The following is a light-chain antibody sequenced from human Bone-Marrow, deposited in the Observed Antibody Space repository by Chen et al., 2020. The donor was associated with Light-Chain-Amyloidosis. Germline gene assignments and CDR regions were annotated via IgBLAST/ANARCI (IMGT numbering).Light chain of an antibody. CDR2: DVN. CDR1: SSDVGAYTY. Sequence: QSALTQPRSVSGSLGRSVTISCPGTSSDVGAYTYVSWYQQPPGKAPKLIIYDVNKRPSGVPDRFSGSQSGSTASLTISRLQADDESDYFCSSYAGTYTWVFGGGTKLTVL. CDR3: SSYAGTYTWV. J-gene: IGLJ3*02. V-gene: IGLV2-11*01.